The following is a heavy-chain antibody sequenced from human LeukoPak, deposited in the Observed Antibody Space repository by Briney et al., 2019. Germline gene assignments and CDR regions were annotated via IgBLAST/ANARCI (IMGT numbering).Heavy chain of an antibody. CDR2: ISSSSSTI. J-gene: IGHJ4*02. D-gene: IGHD1-1*01. CDR1: GFTFSSYS. Sequence: GGSLRLSCAASGFTFSSYSMNWVRQAPGKGLEWVSYISSSSSTIYYADSVKGRFTISRDNAKNSLYLQMNSLRTEDTAVYYCAKDQNAYNWNDALDYWGQGTLVTVSS. CDR3: AKDQNAYNWNDALDY. V-gene: IGHV3-48*04.